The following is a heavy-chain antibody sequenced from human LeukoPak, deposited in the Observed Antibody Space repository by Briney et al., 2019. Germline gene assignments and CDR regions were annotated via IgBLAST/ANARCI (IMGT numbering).Heavy chain of an antibody. CDR3: ARDICRGGDCYNYYFDY. Sequence: GASVKVSCKASGYTFTGYYMHWVRQAPGQGLEWMGWINPNSGGTNYAQKFQGRVTMTRDTSISTAYMELSRLRSDDTAVYYCARDICRGGDCYNYYFDYWGQGTLVTVSS. CDR2: INPNSGGT. V-gene: IGHV1-2*02. CDR1: GYTFTGYY. J-gene: IGHJ4*02. D-gene: IGHD2-21*02.